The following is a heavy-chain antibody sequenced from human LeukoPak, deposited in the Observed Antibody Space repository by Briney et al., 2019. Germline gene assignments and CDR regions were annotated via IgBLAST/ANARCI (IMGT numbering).Heavy chain of an antibody. V-gene: IGHV3-43D*04. CDR3: AKDKHRDDILTGYDY. D-gene: IGHD3-9*01. CDR1: GFTFDDYA. J-gene: IGHJ4*02. CDR2: ISWDGGST. Sequence: GGSLRLSCAASGFTFDDYAMHWVRQAPGKGLEWVSLISWDGGSTYYADSVKVRFTIPRDNSKNSLYLQMNSLRAEDTALYYCAKDKHRDDILTGYDYWGQGTLVTVSS.